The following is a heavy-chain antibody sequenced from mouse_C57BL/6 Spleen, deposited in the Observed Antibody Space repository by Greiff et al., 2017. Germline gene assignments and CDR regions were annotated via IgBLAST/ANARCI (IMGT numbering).Heavy chain of an antibody. Sequence: VQLQQPGAELVKPGASVKVSCKASGYTFPSYWMHWVKQRPGQGLEWIGRIHPSDSDTNYNQKFKGKATLTVDKSSSTAYMQRSSLTSEDSAVYYCAIPIYYGSLYAMDYWGQGTSVTVSS. CDR1: GYTFPSYW. CDR3: AIPIYYGSLYAMDY. V-gene: IGHV1-74*01. J-gene: IGHJ4*01. CDR2: IHPSDSDT. D-gene: IGHD2-1*01.